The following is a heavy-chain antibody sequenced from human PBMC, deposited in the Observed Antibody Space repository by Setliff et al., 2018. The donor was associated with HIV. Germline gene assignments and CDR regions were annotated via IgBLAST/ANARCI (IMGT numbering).Heavy chain of an antibody. CDR2: INPNNGGT. CDR1: GYTFTGYY. V-gene: IGHV1-2*02. CDR3: ARDYYDSDSSSWYSVNWFDP. D-gene: IGHD6-13*01. J-gene: IGHJ5*02. Sequence: GASVKVSCKASGYTFTGYYMHWVRQAPGQGLEWMGWINPNNGGTNYAQKFQGRVTMTRDTSISTAYMELSRLRSDDTAVYYCARDYYDSDSSSWYSVNWFDPWGQGTLVTVSS.